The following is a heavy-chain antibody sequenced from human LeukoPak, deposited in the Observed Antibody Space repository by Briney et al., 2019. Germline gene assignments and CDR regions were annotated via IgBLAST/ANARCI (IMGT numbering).Heavy chain of an antibody. CDR1: GYSISSGYY. CDR3: ASLYLYI. Sequence: SETLSLTCAVSGYSISSGYYWGWIRQPPGMGLEWIGSIYHSGSTYYNPSLKSRVTISVDTSKNQFSLKLSSVTAADTAVYYCASLYLYIWGQGTLVTVSS. D-gene: IGHD2-2*02. J-gene: IGHJ4*02. CDR2: IYHSGST. V-gene: IGHV4-38-2*01.